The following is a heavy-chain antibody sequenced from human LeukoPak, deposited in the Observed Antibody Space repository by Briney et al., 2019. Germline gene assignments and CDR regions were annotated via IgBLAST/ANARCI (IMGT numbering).Heavy chain of an antibody. D-gene: IGHD6-19*01. CDR1: GFTFSSNS. CDR3: ARDGSSGWYGDDYFDY. Sequence: GGSLRLSCAASGFTFSSNSMNWVRQAPGKGLEWVSSISSSRSYIYYADSVKGRFTISRDNAKNSLYLQMNSLRAEDTAVYYCARDGSSGWYGDDYFDYWGQGTLVTVSS. CDR2: ISSSRSYI. J-gene: IGHJ4*02. V-gene: IGHV3-21*01.